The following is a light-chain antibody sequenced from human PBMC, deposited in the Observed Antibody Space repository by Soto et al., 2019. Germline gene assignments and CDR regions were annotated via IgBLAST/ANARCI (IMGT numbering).Light chain of an antibody. Sequence: DIKMTQSPSTLSAFVGDTVTITCRASQSISDWLAWYQQKPGKAPKLLIYKASNLESGVTSRFSGSGSGTEFTLTISSLQPDDFATYYCQHYKSYPLTFGGGTKVEIK. V-gene: IGKV1-5*03. CDR3: QHYKSYPLT. CDR2: KAS. CDR1: QSISDW. J-gene: IGKJ4*01.